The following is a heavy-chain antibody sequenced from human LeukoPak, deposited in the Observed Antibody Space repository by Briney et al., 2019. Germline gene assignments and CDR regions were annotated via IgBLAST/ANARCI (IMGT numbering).Heavy chain of an antibody. V-gene: IGHV4-39*01. CDR2: IYYSGST. CDR1: GGSISSGSYY. Sequence: PSETLSLTCTVSGGSISSGSYYWSWIRQPPGKGLEWIGTIYYSGSTYYNPSLKSRVTISVYTSKNQFSLKLSSVTAADTAVYYCARVPGGALNWFDPWGQGTLVTVSS. D-gene: IGHD1-1*01. CDR3: ARVPGGALNWFDP. J-gene: IGHJ5*02.